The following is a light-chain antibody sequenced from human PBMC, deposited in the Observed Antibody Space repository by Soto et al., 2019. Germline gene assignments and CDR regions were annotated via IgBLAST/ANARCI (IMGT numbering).Light chain of an antibody. V-gene: IGKV3-20*01. CDR3: HHYGSSAWT. Sequence: EIVLTQSPATLSVSPGERATLSCRASQSVSNNLAWFQQKPGQAPSLLIYGASSRATGIPARFSGSGSGTDFTLTISRLEPEDFAVYYCHHYGSSAWTFGQGTKVDIK. CDR2: GAS. CDR1: QSVSNN. J-gene: IGKJ1*01.